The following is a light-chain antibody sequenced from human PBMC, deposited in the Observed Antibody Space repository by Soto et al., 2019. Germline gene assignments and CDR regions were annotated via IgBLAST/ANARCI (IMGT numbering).Light chain of an antibody. Sequence: QSALTQPPSASGSPGQSVTISCTGTSSDVGAYNYVSWYQQHPGKAPKVMIYEVNKRPSGVPDRFSGSKSGNTASLTGSGLQAEDEADYYCSSYAGGNKGGVFGGGTKLTVL. V-gene: IGLV2-8*01. CDR1: SSDVGAYNY. CDR3: SSYAGGNKGGV. CDR2: EVN. J-gene: IGLJ3*02.